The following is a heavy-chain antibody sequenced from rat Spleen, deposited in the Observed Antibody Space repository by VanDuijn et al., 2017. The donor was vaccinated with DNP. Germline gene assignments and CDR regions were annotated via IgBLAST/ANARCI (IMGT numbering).Heavy chain of an antibody. V-gene: IGHV5-22*01. CDR2: ISYDGGST. CDR1: GFTFSDYY. D-gene: IGHD1-11*01. CDR3: ARGAAGMMDA. J-gene: IGHJ4*01. Sequence: AASGFTFSDYYMAWVRQAPTKGLEWVAYISYDGGSTYYGDSVKGRFTISRDNAKSTLYLQMNSLRSEDMATYYCARGAAGMMDAWGQGTSVTVSS.